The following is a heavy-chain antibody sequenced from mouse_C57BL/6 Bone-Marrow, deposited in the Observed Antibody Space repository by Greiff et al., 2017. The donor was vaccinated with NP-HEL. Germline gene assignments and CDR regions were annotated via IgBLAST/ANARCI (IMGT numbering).Heavy chain of an antibody. D-gene: IGHD2-4*01. J-gene: IGHJ2*01. CDR2: IDPANGNT. CDR3: FYYDLDY. Sequence: VQLQQSVAELVRPGASVKLSCTASGFNIKNTYMHWVQQRPEQGLEWIGRIDPANGNTKYAPTFQGQATISADTSSNPPYLQLSSLTSEDTAIYYCFYYDLDYWGQGTTLTVSS. V-gene: IGHV14-3*01. CDR1: GFNIKNTY.